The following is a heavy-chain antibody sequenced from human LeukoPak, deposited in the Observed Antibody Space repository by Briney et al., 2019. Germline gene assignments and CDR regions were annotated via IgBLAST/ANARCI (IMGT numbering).Heavy chain of an antibody. V-gene: IGHV4-34*01. J-gene: IGHJ6*03. D-gene: IGHD5-24*01. CDR2: INHSGST. CDR1: GGSFSGYY. CDR3: ARRRRDGYNRRGYYYMDV. Sequence: SETLSLTCAVYGGSFSGYYWSWIRQPPGKGLEWIGEINHSGSTNYNPSLKSRVTISVDTSKNQFSLKLSSVTAADTAVYYCARRRRDGYNRRGYYYMDVWGKGTTVTISS.